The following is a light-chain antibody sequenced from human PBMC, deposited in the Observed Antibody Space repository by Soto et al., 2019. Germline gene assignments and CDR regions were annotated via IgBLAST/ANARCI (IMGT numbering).Light chain of an antibody. V-gene: IGKV1-39*01. J-gene: IGKJ1*01. CDR3: QQRSNWPWT. Sequence: DIQMTQSPSTLSGSVGARVPITCRASQSISSYLNWYQQKPGKAPKLLIYAASSLQSGVPSRFSGSGSGTDFTLTISSLEPEDFAVYYCQQRSNWPWTFGQGTKVDIK. CDR2: AAS. CDR1: QSISSY.